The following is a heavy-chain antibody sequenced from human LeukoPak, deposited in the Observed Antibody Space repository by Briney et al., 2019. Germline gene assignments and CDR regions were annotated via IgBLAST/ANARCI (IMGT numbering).Heavy chain of an antibody. CDR3: AKDSAITMAHYFDY. Sequence: GGSLRFSCAASGFTFSSNGMHWVRQAPGKGLEGVAVIWYDGSNKYYADSVKGRFTISRDNSKNTLYLQMNSLRAEDTAVYYCAKDSAITMAHYFDYWGQGTLVTVSS. CDR1: GFTFSSNG. D-gene: IGHD3-10*01. V-gene: IGHV3-33*06. CDR2: IWYDGSNK. J-gene: IGHJ4*02.